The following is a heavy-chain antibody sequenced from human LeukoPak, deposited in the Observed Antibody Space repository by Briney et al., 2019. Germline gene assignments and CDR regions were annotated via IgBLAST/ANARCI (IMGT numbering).Heavy chain of an antibody. D-gene: IGHD3-3*01. CDR3: ARDLAFWSGYLYYFDY. CDR1: GFTFSSYA. J-gene: IGHJ4*02. V-gene: IGHV3-30-3*01. CDR2: ISYDGSNK. Sequence: GGSLRLSCAASGFTFSSYAMHWVRQAPGKGLEWVAVISYDGSNKYYADSVKGRFTISRDNSKNTLYLQMNSLRAEDTAVYYCARDLAFWSGYLYYFDYWGQGTLVTVSS.